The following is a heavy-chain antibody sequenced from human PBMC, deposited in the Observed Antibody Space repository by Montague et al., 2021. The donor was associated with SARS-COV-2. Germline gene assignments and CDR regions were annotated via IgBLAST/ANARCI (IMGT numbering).Heavy chain of an antibody. J-gene: IGHJ4*02. Sequence: SLRLSCATSGFTFNTYALHWVRQTPGKGLEWVAVISYDGTKTYYAASAKGRFTISRDTSNNTVYLQMNSLRVEDTALYYCARERALRYYYGSGIEFWGQGTLVTVSS. CDR1: GFTFNTYA. CDR2: ISYDGTKT. V-gene: IGHV3-30*04. CDR3: ARERALRYYYGSGIEF. D-gene: IGHD3-10*01.